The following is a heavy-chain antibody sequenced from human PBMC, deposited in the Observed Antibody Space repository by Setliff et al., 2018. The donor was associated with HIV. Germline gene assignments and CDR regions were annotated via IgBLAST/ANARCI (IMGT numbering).Heavy chain of an antibody. J-gene: IGHJ4*02. Sequence: PGGSLRLSCAASGFRFSTYWMTWVRQAPGKGLEWVANINQDGREKYYVDSVKGRFTISRDNAKNSVYLQMNSLRGEDTAVYYCAGSRGYFVKADWGQGTLVTVSS. CDR1: GFRFSTYW. CDR2: INQDGREK. V-gene: IGHV3-7*01. CDR3: AGSRGYFVKAD. D-gene: IGHD3-22*01.